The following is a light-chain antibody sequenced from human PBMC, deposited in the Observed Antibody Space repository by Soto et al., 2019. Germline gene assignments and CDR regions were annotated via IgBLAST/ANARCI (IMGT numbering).Light chain of an antibody. CDR3: QQLNSYPPNT. Sequence: DIQLTQSPSFLSASVGDRVTITCRASQGISSYLAWYQQKPGKAPKLLIYVASTLQSGVPSRFSGSGSGTEFTLTISSLQPEDFATYYCQQLNSYPPNTFGPGTKVDIK. V-gene: IGKV1-9*01. CDR2: VAS. J-gene: IGKJ3*01. CDR1: QGISSY.